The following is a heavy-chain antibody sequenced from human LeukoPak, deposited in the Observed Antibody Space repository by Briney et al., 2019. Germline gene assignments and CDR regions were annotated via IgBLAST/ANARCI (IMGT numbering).Heavy chain of an antibody. CDR3: ARVGIALTSPFDY. J-gene: IGHJ4*02. CDR2: MNSRGYPT. Sequence: GGSLRLSCLASGFTFSDYYMSWVRQAPGKGLEWISYMNSRGYPTYYAESVKGRFTISRDNAKNTLYLQMHNLRTDDTAVYFCARVGIALTSPFDYWGLGTLVAVSS. CDR1: GFTFSDYY. V-gene: IGHV3-11*01. D-gene: IGHD1-1*01.